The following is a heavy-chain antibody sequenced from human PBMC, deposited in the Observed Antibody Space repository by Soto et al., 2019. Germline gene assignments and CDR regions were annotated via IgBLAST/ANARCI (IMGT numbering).Heavy chain of an antibody. J-gene: IGHJ4*01. Sequence: SETLSLTCTVSGASVSTGVYYWTWIRQHPGKGLEWIGYIDNSGCTYYNPSLTGRVDISVDTSKNEFSLNLQSLTAADTAFYYCAGAVSDFDVRRYRTSYFDQWGHGILVTVSS. D-gene: IGHD3-10*02. V-gene: IGHV4-31*03. CDR1: GASVSTGVYY. CDR2: IDNSGCT. CDR3: AGAVSDFDVRRYRTSYFDQ.